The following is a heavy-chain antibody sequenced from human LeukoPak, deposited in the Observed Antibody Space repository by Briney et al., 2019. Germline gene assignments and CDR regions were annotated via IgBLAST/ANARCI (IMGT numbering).Heavy chain of an antibody. V-gene: IGHV3-21*01. CDR1: GFTLSSYT. CDR3: VTDGASDI. Sequence: GGSLRLSCAASGFTLSSYTTNWVRQAPGKWLEWVSSISNSGFYIYYADSVKGRFVVSRDNANNSLYLQMNSLRDEDTAVYYCVTDGASDIWGQGTMVTVSS. CDR2: ISNSGFYI. J-gene: IGHJ3*02.